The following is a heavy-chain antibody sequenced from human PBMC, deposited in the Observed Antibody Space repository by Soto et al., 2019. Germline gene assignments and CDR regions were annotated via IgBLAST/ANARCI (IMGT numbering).Heavy chain of an antibody. V-gene: IGHV1-8*01. CDR1: GYTFTSYD. Sequence: QVQLVQSGAEVKKPGASVKVSCKASGYTFTSYDINWVRQATGQGLEWMGWMNPNSGNTGYAQKFQGRVTMTRNTSISTAYMELSSLRSEDTAVYYCARFRTIWGSYRYYFDYWGQGTLVTVSS. D-gene: IGHD3-16*02. CDR2: MNPNSGNT. CDR3: ARFRTIWGSYRYYFDY. J-gene: IGHJ4*02.